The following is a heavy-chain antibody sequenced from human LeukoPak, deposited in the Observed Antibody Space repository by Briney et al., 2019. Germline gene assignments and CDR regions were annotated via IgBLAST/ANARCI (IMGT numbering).Heavy chain of an antibody. CDR2: IWYDESNK. J-gene: IGHJ4*02. CDR3: ARDSSSGVRYFDY. CDR1: GFTFSNYG. V-gene: IGHV3-33*01. D-gene: IGHD6-25*01. Sequence: GRSLSLSCAASGFTFSNYGMHWVRQAPGKGLEWVAVIWYDESNKYYADSVKGRLTISRDNSKNTLYLQMNSLRAEDTAVYYCARDSSSGVRYFDYWGQGTLVTVSS.